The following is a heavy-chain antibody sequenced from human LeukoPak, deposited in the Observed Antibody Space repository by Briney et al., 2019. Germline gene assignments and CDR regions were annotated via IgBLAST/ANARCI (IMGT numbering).Heavy chain of an antibody. CDR1: GGSISGSSYY. CDR2: IYYSGST. V-gene: IGHV4-39*07. D-gene: IGHD2/OR15-2a*01. J-gene: IGHJ4*02. Sequence: PSETLSLTCTVSGGSISGSSYYWGWIRQPPGKGLEWIGSIYYSGSTYYNPSLKSRVTISVDTSKNQFSLKLSSVTAADTAVYYCARGILFAGLYYFDYWGQGTLVTVSS. CDR3: ARGILFAGLYYFDY.